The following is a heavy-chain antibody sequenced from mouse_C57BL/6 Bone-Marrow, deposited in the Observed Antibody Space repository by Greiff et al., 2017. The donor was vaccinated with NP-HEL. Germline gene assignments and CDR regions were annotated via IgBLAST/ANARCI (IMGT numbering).Heavy chain of an antibody. CDR2: ISSGGDYI. Sequence: EVQVVESGEGLVKPGGSLKLSCAASGFTFSSYAMSWVRQTPEKRLEWVAYISSGGDYIYYADPVQGRFTISRDNARNTLYLQMSSLKSEDTAMYYCTRGGGYYVLDWYFDVWGTGTTVTVSS. V-gene: IGHV5-9-1*02. CDR3: TRGGGYYVLDWYFDV. D-gene: IGHD2-3*01. CDR1: GFTFSSYA. J-gene: IGHJ1*03.